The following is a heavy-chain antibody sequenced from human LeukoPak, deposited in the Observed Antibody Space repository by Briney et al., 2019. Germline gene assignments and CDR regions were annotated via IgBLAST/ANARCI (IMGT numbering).Heavy chain of an antibody. CDR1: GFTFSSYG. D-gene: IGHD5-18*01. CDR2: INSNGGST. Sequence: GGSLRLSCAASGFTFSSYGMHWVRQAPGKGLEYVSAINSNGGSTYYANSVKGRFTISRDNSKNTLYLQMGSLRAEDMAVYYCAREGSYGDSDYRGQGTLVTVSS. V-gene: IGHV3-64*01. J-gene: IGHJ4*02. CDR3: AREGSYGDSDY.